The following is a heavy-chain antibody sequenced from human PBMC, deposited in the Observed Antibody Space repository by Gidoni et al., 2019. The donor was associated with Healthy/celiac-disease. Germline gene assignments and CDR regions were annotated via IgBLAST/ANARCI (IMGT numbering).Heavy chain of an antibody. J-gene: IGHJ4*02. V-gene: IGHV3-23*01. CDR3: AKDSSRTFDY. CDR2: ISGSCGST. D-gene: IGHD6-13*01. Sequence: EGQLLESGGGLVQPGGSLRLSCAASGFTFSSYAMSWVRQAPGKGLEWVSAISGSCGSTYYADSVKGRFTISRDNSKNTLYLQMNSLRAEDTAVYSCAKDSSRTFDYWGQGTLVTVSS. CDR1: GFTFSSYA.